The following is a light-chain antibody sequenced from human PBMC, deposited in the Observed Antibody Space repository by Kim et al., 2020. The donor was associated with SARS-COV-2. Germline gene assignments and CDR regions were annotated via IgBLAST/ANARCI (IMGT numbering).Light chain of an antibody. CDR3: QHSHSSPQT. J-gene: IGKJ1*01. CDR1: HSISTY. Sequence: ASVGDRGTITCRASHSISTYLNWYQQKPGKAPNLLIYGTSNLQSGVPPRFSGSGSGTDFTLTISSLQFEDFAIYYCQHSHSSPQTFGQGTKVDIK. V-gene: IGKV1-39*01. CDR2: GTS.